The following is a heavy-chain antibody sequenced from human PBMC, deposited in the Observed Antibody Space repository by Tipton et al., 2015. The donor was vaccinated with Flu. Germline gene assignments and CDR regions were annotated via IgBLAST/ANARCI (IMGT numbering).Heavy chain of an antibody. CDR2: MSASGNT. D-gene: IGHD5-18*01. CDR1: GGSVSSYY. J-gene: IGHJ4*02. Sequence: GLVKPSETLSLTCAVSGGSVSSYYWSWVRQPAGKGLEWIGRMSASGNTNYNPSLKSRVTMSIDTSENQFSLKVTSVTAADTAVYYWARSIAYNYGYSDYWGQGTLVTVSS. V-gene: IGHV4-4*07. CDR3: ARSIAYNYGYSDY.